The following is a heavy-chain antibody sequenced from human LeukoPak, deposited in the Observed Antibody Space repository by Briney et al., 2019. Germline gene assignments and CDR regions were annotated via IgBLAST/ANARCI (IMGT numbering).Heavy chain of an antibody. CDR2: IYYTGNT. Sequence: SETLSLTCTVSGGSIGSTNYYWAWIRQPPGKGLEWIGSIYYTGNTYYNPSLKSRVTISVDTSKNQFSLDLSSVTAADTAVYYCARDGAVQHLAGGYWGQGTLVTVPS. J-gene: IGHJ4*02. CDR1: GGSIGSTNYY. D-gene: IGHD1-1*01. V-gene: IGHV4-39*07. CDR3: ARDGAVQHLAGGY.